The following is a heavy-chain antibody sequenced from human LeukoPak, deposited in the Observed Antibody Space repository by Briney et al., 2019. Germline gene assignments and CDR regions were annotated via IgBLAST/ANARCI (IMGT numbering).Heavy chain of an antibody. Sequence: SETLSLTCAVYGGSFSSYYWSWIRQPPGKGLEWIGEINHSGSTNYNPSLKSRVTISVDTSKNQFSLKLSSVTAADTAVYYCARESRDSSGYSFGYYFDYWGQGTLVTVSS. CDR1: GGSFSSYY. CDR3: ARESRDSSGYSFGYYFDY. J-gene: IGHJ4*02. CDR2: INHSGST. D-gene: IGHD3-22*01. V-gene: IGHV4-34*01.